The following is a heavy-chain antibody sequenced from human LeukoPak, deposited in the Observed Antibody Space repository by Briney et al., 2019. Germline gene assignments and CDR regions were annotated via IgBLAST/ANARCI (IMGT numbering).Heavy chain of an antibody. Sequence: SETLYLTCTVSGGSISSYYWSWIRQPPGKELEWIGEINHSGSTNYNPSLKSRVTVSLDTSKNQFSLKLSSVTAADTAVYYCARAPGAALDWGQGTLVTVSS. D-gene: IGHD2-15*01. CDR1: GGSISSYY. J-gene: IGHJ4*02. CDR2: INHSGST. V-gene: IGHV4-34*01. CDR3: ARAPGAALD.